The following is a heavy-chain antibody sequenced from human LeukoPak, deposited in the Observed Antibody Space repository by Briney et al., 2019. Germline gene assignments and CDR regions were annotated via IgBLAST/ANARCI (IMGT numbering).Heavy chain of an antibody. CDR2: IIPIFGTA. Sequence: VASVKVSCKASGGTFSSYAISWVRQAPGQGLEWMGGIIPIFGTANYAQKFQGRVTITADKSTSTAYMELSSLRSEDTAVYYCARGRPTTSIAGAGVNWFDPWGQGTLVTVSS. V-gene: IGHV1-69*06. J-gene: IGHJ5*02. CDR1: GGTFSSYA. D-gene: IGHD6-13*01. CDR3: ARGRPTTSIAGAGVNWFDP.